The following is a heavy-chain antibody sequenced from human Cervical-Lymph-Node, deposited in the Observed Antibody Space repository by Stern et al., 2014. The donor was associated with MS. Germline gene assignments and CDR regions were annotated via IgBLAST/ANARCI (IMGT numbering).Heavy chain of an antibody. Sequence: EVQLVQSGGGLVQPGGSLRLSCAASGFTFSSNWMHWVRQTPGKGLVWVSRINSDGSTINSADSVKGRFPISRDNAKNTLYLQMNSLRAEDTAVYYCARGEYDFWSGSPAEYFQHWGQGTLVTVSS. CDR1: GFTFSSNW. V-gene: IGHV3-74*02. J-gene: IGHJ1*01. CDR3: ARGEYDFWSGSPAEYFQH. CDR2: INSDGSTI. D-gene: IGHD3-3*01.